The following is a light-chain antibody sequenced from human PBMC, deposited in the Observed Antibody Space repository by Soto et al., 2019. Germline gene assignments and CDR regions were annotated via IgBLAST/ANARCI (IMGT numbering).Light chain of an antibody. Sequence: EIVLTQSPATLSLSPGERATLSCRASQSVGTYLAWYQHNPGQAPRLLIYDASNRATGIPARFSGSGSGTDFTLTISSPEPEDFAVYYCQQRYNWPNTFVQGTKLEIK. CDR1: QSVGTY. CDR2: DAS. J-gene: IGKJ2*01. CDR3: QQRYNWPNT. V-gene: IGKV3-11*01.